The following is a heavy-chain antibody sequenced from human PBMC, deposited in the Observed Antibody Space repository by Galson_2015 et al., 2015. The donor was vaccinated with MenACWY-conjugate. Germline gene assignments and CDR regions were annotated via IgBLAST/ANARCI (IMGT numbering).Heavy chain of an antibody. J-gene: IGHJ4*02. Sequence: SETLSLTCTVSGGSISSSSYYWGWIRQLPGKGLEWIGSIYYSGSTYYNPSLKSRVTISVDRSKNQFSLNLTSVTAADTAVYYCARSSSGHRLTLDYWGQETLVTVSS. CDR1: GGSISSSSYY. CDR3: ARSSSGHRLTLDY. D-gene: IGHD2-21*01. CDR2: IYYSGST. V-gene: IGHV4-39*07.